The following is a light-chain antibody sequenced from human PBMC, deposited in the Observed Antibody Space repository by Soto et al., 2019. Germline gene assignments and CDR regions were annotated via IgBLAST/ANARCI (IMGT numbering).Light chain of an antibody. Sequence: QSVLTQPASVSGSPGQSITISCTGTSSVVGSYNLVSWYQQHPGKAPKLMIYEVSKRPSGVSNRFSGSKSGNTASLTISGLQAEDEADYYCTSYAGDTAPYVFGTGTRSPS. CDR2: EVS. J-gene: IGLJ1*01. CDR1: SSVVGSYNL. V-gene: IGLV2-23*02. CDR3: TSYAGDTAPYV.